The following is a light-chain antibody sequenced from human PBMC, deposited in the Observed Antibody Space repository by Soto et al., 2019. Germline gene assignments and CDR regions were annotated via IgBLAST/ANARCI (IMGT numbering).Light chain of an antibody. V-gene: IGKV1-5*03. CDR1: QSISSW. CDR2: KAS. J-gene: IGKJ1*01. Sequence: DIQMTQSPSTLSASVGDRVTITCRASQSISSWLAWYQQKPGKAPKLLIYKASSLESWVPSRFSGSGSGTEFTLTISSLQPDDLATYYCQQYTSFPTFGQGTKVEIK. CDR3: QQYTSFPT.